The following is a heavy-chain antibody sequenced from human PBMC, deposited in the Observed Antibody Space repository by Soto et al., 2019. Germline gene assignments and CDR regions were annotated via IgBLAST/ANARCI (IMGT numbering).Heavy chain of an antibody. CDR1: GGSFSGYY. V-gene: IGHV4-34*01. CDR3: ARSPPYTG. Sequence: SETLSLTCAVYGGSFSGYYWSWIRQPPGKGLEWIGEINHSGSTNYNPSLKSRVTISVDTSKNQFSLKLSSVTAADTAVYYCARSPPYTGWVQRSLVTVSS. CDR2: INHSGST. D-gene: IGHD1-26*01. J-gene: IGHJ4*02.